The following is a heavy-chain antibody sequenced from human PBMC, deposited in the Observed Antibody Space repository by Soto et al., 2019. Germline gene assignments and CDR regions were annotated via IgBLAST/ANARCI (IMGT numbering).Heavy chain of an antibody. CDR3: ARDQVPGLDAFDI. CDR1: GFAFSSYS. Sequence: PGGSLRLSCAAPGFAFSSYSMNWVRQAPGKGLEWVSSISRSAGNTYYADSVKGRFTISRDNAKNSMYLQMNSLRAEDTAVYYCARDQVPGLDAFDIWGQGTMVTVSS. V-gene: IGHV3-21*01. CDR2: ISRSAGNT. J-gene: IGHJ3*02.